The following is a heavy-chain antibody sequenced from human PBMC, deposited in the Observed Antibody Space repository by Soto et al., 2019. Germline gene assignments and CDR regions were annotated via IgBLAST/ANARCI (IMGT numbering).Heavy chain of an antibody. V-gene: IGHV3-15*07. J-gene: IGHJ4*02. D-gene: IGHD6-19*01. CDR3: TTAPLGGIAVAGTDY. CDR2: IKSKTDGGTT. CDR1: GFTFSNAW. Sequence: GGSLRLSCAASGFTFSNAWMNWVRQAPGKGLEWGGRIKSKTDGGTTDYAAPVKGRFTISRDDSKNTLYLQRNSLKTEDTAVYYCTTAPLGGIAVAGTDYWGQGTLVTVSS.